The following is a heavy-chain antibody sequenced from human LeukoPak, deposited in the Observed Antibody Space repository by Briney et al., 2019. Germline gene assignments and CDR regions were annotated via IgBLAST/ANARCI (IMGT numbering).Heavy chain of an antibody. Sequence: SDTLSLTCTVSGGSISSYYWSWLRQPPGKGLEGIGYIYYSGSTNYNPSLKSRVTISVDTSKNQFSLKLSSVTAADTAVYYCARAPYYGDSSNWFDPWGQGTLVTVSS. CDR1: GGSISSYY. D-gene: IGHD4-17*01. CDR2: IYYSGST. V-gene: IGHV4-59*07. J-gene: IGHJ5*02. CDR3: ARAPYYGDSSNWFDP.